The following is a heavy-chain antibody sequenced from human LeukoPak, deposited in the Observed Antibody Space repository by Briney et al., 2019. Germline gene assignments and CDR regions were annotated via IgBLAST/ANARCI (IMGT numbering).Heavy chain of an antibody. V-gene: IGHV3-33*08. CDR3: ARQTTVAADF. Sequence: GGSLRLSCAASGFTFSDHAMSWVRQAPGKGLEWVTLIYYDGTNRYYADSVKGRFTVSRDNSNNTVYLQMNSLRVEDTAVYYCARQTTVAADFWGQGTLVTVSS. CDR1: GFTFSDHA. D-gene: IGHD4-23*01. J-gene: IGHJ4*02. CDR2: IYYDGTNR.